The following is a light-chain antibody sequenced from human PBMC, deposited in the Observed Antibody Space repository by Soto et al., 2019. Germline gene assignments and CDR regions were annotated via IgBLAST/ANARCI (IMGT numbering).Light chain of an antibody. CDR2: AAS. CDR3: QQSYSTPLT. Sequence: IQMTQSPASLSASVGDSVTITCRASQSIRSYLNWYQQKPGKAPKLMIYAASSLQSGVPSRFSGSGSGTDFTLTISRLQPEDFATYYCQQSYSTPLTFGGGTKVEIK. J-gene: IGKJ4*01. CDR1: QSIRSY. V-gene: IGKV1-39*01.